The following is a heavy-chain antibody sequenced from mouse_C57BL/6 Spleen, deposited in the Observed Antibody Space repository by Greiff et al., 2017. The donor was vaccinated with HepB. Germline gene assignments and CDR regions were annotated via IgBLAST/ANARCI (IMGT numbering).Heavy chain of an antibody. J-gene: IGHJ3*01. CDR1: GYTFTSYW. D-gene: IGHD2-4*01. CDR2: IHPNSGST. CDR3: AREDYDYDEGGAWFAY. V-gene: IGHV1-64*01. Sequence: VQLQESGAELVKPGASVKLSCKASGYTFTSYWMHWVKQRPGQGLEWIGMIHPNSGSTNYNEKFKSKATLTVDKSSSTAYMQLSSLTSEDSAVYYCAREDYDYDEGGAWFAYWGQGTLVTVSA.